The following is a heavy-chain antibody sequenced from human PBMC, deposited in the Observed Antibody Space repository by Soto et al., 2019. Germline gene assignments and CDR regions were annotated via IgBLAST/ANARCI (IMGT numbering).Heavy chain of an antibody. CDR1: GFTFSDYY. V-gene: IGHV3-11*01. CDR2: ISSSGSTI. CDR3: ARPRGAGSDYMGVSYSYYLDV. J-gene: IGHJ6*03. D-gene: IGHD3-10*01. Sequence: QVQLVESGGGLVKPGGSLRLSCAASGFTFSDYYMSWIRQAPGKGLEWVSYISSSGSTIYYADSVKGRFTISRDNAKNSLSLQMNSVRAEDAAVYYCARPRGAGSDYMGVSYSYYLDVWGKGTTVTVSS.